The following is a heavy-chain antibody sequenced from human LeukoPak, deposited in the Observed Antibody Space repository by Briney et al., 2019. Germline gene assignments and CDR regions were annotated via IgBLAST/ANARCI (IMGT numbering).Heavy chain of an antibody. CDR2: VRGDSAKT. Sequence: GGSLRLSCAASGFTFSSYAMSWVRQAPGKGPEWVSGVRGDSAKTYYADSTKVRFIIPKDNSKNPLSLQMNSLRAEDTAVYYCAKETAMVGSPLFDSWGQGTLVTVSS. J-gene: IGHJ4*02. CDR3: AKETAMVGSPLFDS. D-gene: IGHD5-18*01. CDR1: GFTFSSYA. V-gene: IGHV3-23*01.